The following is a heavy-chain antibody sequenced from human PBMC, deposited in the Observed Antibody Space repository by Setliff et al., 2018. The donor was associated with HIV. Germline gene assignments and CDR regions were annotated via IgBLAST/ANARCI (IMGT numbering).Heavy chain of an antibody. CDR2: ISYDGSGK. Sequence: GGSLRLSCEGSGFSFSTYGMHWVRQAPGKGLEWLASISYDGSGKYYADSVEDRFTISRDNSKTTLFLQMNSLRGEDTAVYYCASSSSDYDSGYYYGMDVWGQGTTVTVSS. J-gene: IGHJ6*02. CDR1: GFSFSTYG. CDR3: ASSSSDYDSGYYYGMDV. D-gene: IGHD5-12*01. V-gene: IGHV3-30*03.